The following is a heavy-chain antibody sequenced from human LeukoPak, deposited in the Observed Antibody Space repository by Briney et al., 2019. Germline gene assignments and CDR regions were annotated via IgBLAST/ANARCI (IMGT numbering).Heavy chain of an antibody. V-gene: IGHV3-74*01. CDR2: ITNDGSST. D-gene: IGHD2-2*01. Sequence: GGSLRLSCAASGLTFSSHWMHWVRQAPGKGLVWVSRITNDGSSTTYADSVKGRFTISRDNAKKSLYLQMNSLRAEDTAVYYCARGPLYQVPYYFHYYGLDVWGQGTTVTVSS. CDR1: GLTFSSHW. CDR3: ARGPLYQVPYYFHYYGLDV. J-gene: IGHJ6*02.